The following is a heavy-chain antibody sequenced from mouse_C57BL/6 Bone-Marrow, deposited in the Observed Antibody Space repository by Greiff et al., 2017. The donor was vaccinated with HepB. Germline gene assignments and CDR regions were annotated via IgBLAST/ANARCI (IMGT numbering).Heavy chain of an antibody. J-gene: IGHJ4*01. CDR2: IYPRSGNT. Sequence: QVQLQESGAELARPGASVKLSCKASGYTFTSYGISWVKQRTGQGLEWIGEIYPRSGNTYYNEKFKGKATLTADKSSSKAYMELRSLTSEDSAVYFCARGGLRRRAMDYWGQGTSVTVSS. V-gene: IGHV1-81*01. CDR3: ARGGLRRRAMDY. CDR1: GYTFTSYG. D-gene: IGHD2-4*01.